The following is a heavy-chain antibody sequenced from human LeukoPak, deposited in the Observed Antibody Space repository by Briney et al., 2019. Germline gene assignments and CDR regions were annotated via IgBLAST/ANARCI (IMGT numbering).Heavy chain of an antibody. J-gene: IGHJ4*02. Sequence: PGGSLRLSCAASGFTFSSYSMNWVRQAPGKGLEWVSYISSSSSTIYYADSVKGRFTISRDNAKNSLYLQMNSLRAEDTAVYYGARGAEEYYDFWSGLAFSSPQIDYWGQGTLVTVSS. V-gene: IGHV3-48*01. CDR1: GFTFSSYS. D-gene: IGHD3-3*01. CDR3: ARGAEEYYDFWSGLAFSSPQIDY. CDR2: ISSSSSTI.